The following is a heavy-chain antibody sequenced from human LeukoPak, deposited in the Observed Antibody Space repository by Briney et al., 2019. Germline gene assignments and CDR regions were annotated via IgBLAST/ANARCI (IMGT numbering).Heavy chain of an antibody. D-gene: IGHD2-15*01. Sequence: PSETLSLTCAVYGGSFSGYYWSWIRQPPGKGLEWIGEINHRGSTNYNPSLKSRVTISVDTSKNQFSLKLSSVTAADTAVYYCARAVVVVAAKFDYWGQGTLVTVSS. CDR1: GGSFSGYY. V-gene: IGHV4-34*01. CDR2: INHRGST. CDR3: ARAVVVVAAKFDY. J-gene: IGHJ4*02.